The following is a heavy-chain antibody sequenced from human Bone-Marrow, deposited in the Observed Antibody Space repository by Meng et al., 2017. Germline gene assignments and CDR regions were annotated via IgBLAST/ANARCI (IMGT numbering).Heavy chain of an antibody. V-gene: IGHV3-7*03. CDR3: ARTGYSSGWYDDSLDY. Sequence: GGSLRLSCAASGFTFSSYWMSWVRQAPGKGLEWVANIKQDGSEKYYVDSVKGRFTISRDNSKNTLYLQMNSLRAEDTAVYYCARTGYSSGWYDDSLDYWGQGTLVTVSS. CDR2: IKQDGSEK. J-gene: IGHJ4*02. CDR1: GFTFSSYW. D-gene: IGHD6-19*01.